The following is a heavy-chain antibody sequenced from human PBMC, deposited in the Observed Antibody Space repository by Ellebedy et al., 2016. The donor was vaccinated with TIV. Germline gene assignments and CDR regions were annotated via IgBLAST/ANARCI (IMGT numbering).Heavy chain of an antibody. J-gene: IGHJ6*02. CDR1: GFTFSSYA. CDR2: ISGSGGST. V-gene: IGHV3-23*01. CDR3: AKDRNRGIQLPWYYYYGMDV. D-gene: IGHD5-18*01. Sequence: GESLKISXAASGFTFSSYAMSWVRQAPGKGLEWVSAISGSGGSTYYADSVKGRFTISRDNSKNTLYLQMNSLRAEDTAVYYCAKDRNRGIQLPWYYYYGMDVWGQGTTVTVSS.